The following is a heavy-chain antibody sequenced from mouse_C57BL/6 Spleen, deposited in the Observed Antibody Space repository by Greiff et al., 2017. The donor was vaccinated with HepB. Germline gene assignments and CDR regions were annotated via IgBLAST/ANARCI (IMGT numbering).Heavy chain of an antibody. CDR1: GYTFTSYW. CDR2: IHPNSGST. J-gene: IGHJ2*01. CDR3: ARVVVATDYFDY. V-gene: IGHV1-64*01. Sequence: QVHVKQPGAELVKPGASVKLSCKASGYTFTSYWMHWVKQRPGQGLEWIGMIHPNSGSTNYNEKFKSKATLTVDKSSSTAYMQLSSLTSEDSAVYYCARVVVATDYFDYWGQGTTLTVSS. D-gene: IGHD1-1*01.